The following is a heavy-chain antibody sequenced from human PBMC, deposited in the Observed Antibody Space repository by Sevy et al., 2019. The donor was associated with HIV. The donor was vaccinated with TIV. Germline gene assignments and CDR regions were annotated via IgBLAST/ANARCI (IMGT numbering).Heavy chain of an antibody. Sequence: GSLRLPCAASGFTFNPYWMTWVRQAPGKGLEWVAHLRPDGSGKYYVDSVKGRFTISRDNAKNSLYLQMNSLRADDTAMYYCARGVGLDCWGQGALVTVSS. J-gene: IGHJ4*02. D-gene: IGHD1-26*01. CDR3: ARGVGLDC. CDR1: GFTFNPYW. CDR2: LRPDGSGK. V-gene: IGHV3-7*01.